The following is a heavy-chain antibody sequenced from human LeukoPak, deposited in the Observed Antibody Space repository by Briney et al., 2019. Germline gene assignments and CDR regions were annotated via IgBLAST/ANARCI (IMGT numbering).Heavy chain of an antibody. Sequence: SETLTLTCTASGGSISSYYRRWVRQPPGKGLEWIGLIYYSGSANYNPSLKSRVTMSVDMSKSQFSLKLSSVSAADTGFYYCARDRDSSGWFDYWGQGALVTVSS. CDR1: GGSISSYY. CDR3: ARDRDSSGWFDY. V-gene: IGHV4-59*01. J-gene: IGHJ4*02. CDR2: IYYSGSA. D-gene: IGHD6-19*01.